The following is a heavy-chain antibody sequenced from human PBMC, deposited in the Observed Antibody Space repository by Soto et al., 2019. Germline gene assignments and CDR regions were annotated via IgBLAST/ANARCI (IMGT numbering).Heavy chain of an antibody. D-gene: IGHD1-7*01. CDR2: ISANGQGI. J-gene: IGHJ4*02. CDR1: GYTFSTYA. V-gene: IGHV3-23*01. CDR3: AKDRNYPRDQFHY. Sequence: TGGSLRLSCAASGYTFSTYALSWVRQAPGKGLEGVSAISANGQGIYYAHSVRGRFTISRDNSRNTIFLNMDSVRAEDTAVYYCAKDRNYPRDQFHYWGQGTLVTVSS.